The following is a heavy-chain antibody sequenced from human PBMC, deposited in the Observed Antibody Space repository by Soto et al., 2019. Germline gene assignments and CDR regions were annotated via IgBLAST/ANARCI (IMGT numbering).Heavy chain of an antibody. Sequence: EVQLLESGGGLVQPGGSLRLSCAASGFTFSNYAMNWVRQAPGKGLEWVSSISGSDSTTYYADSVKGRFTISRDNSKNALSLQMNSLRDEDTAVYYCAKGDRTSCYAASDQWGQGTLVTVSS. CDR1: GFTFSNYA. CDR3: AKGDRTSCYAASDQ. CDR2: ISGSDSTT. V-gene: IGHV3-23*01. J-gene: IGHJ4*02. D-gene: IGHD2-2*01.